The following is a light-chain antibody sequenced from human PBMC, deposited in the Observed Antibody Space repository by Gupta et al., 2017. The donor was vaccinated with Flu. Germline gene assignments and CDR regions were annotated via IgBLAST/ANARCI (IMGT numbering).Light chain of an antibody. CDR2: EGT. J-gene: IGLJ1*01. V-gene: IGLV2-8*03. Sequence: VSWYQQHPGKAPKLMMYEGTRRPSGVPDRFFGSKSGNTASLTVSGLQAEDEADYYCTSYADSRYVFGTGIKLTVL. CDR3: TSYADSRYV.